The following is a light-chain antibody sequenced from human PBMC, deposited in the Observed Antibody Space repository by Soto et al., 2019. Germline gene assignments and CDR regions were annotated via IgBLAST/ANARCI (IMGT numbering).Light chain of an antibody. CDR2: DVS. J-gene: IGLJ2*01. CDR1: SSDVGGYNY. Sequence: QSVLTQPASVSGSPGQSITISCTGTSSDVGGYNYVSWYQKHPGKAPKLMICDVSNRPSGVSNRFSGSKSGNTASLTISGLQAEDEADYYCSSYTSSSTLVVFGGGTKLTVL. CDR3: SSYTSSSTLVV. V-gene: IGLV2-14*01.